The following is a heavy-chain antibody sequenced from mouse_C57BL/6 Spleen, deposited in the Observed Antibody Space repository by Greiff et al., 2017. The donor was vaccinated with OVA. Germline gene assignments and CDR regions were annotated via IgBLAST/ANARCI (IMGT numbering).Heavy chain of an antibody. J-gene: IGHJ2*01. CDR1: GFTFSDYG. V-gene: IGHV5-17*01. D-gene: IGHD1-1*01. Sequence: EVKLVESGGGLVKPGGSLKLSCAASGFTFSDYGMHWVRQAPETGLEWVAYISSGSSTIYYADTVKGRFTISRDNAKNNLFLQMTSLRSEDTAMYYCARVQYGDYFDYWGQGTTLTVSS. CDR2: ISSGSSTI. CDR3: ARVQYGDYFDY.